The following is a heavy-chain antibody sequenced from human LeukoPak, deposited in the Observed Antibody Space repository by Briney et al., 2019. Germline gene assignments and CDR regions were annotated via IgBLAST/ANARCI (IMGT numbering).Heavy chain of an antibody. CDR2: INHSGST. CDR3: ARAPAGAGYYYMDV. V-gene: IGHV4-34*01. J-gene: IGHJ6*03. D-gene: IGHD3-10*01. Sequence: ASETLSLTCAVYGGSFSGYYWSWIRQPPGKGLEWIGEINHSGSTNYNPSLKSRVTISVDTSKNQFSLKLSSVTAADTAVYYCARAPAGAGYYYMDVWGKGTTVTVSS. CDR1: GGSFSGYY.